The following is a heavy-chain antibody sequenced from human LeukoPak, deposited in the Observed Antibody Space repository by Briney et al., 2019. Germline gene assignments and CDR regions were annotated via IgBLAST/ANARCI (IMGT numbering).Heavy chain of an antibody. D-gene: IGHD1-26*01. Sequence: GGSLRLSCAASGFTFATYAMSWVRQTPKKGLEWVANIKQDGYEKYYVDSVKGRFTISRDNAKNSLYLQMNSLRADDTAIYYCARDKIVGPTTLDYWGQGTLVTVSS. CDR3: ARDKIVGPTTLDY. J-gene: IGHJ4*02. V-gene: IGHV3-7*01. CDR1: GFTFATYA. CDR2: IKQDGYEK.